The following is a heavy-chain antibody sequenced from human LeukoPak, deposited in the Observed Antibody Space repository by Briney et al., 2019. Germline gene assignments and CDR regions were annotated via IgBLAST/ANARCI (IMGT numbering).Heavy chain of an antibody. J-gene: IGHJ4*02. CDR3: ARIGGSGSYSGRYFDH. CDR2: ISTDGSVT. D-gene: IGHD3-10*01. CDR1: GFTFSTYW. Sequence: GGSLSLSCAASGFTFSTYWMHWVRRAPGKGLVWVSRISTDGSVTSYADSVKGRFTISRDNAKNTMYLQMNSLRAEDTAVYYCARIGGSGSYSGRYFDHWGQGTLVTVSS. V-gene: IGHV3-74*01.